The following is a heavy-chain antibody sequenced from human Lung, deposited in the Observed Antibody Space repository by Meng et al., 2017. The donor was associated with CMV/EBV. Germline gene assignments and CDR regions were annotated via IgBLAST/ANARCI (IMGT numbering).Heavy chain of an antibody. J-gene: IGHJ5*02. CDR3: ARTNYGDYNWFDP. D-gene: IGHD4-17*01. CDR1: GGSISGGGFC. CDR2: IYYSGST. Sequence: QVQLDDAGPGLVKPSRPRALTCTVSGGSISGGGFCWSWIRQHPGKGREWIGYIYYSGSTYYNPSLRSRVAISIDTSKNQFSLKLTSVTAADTAVYFCARTNYGDYNWFDPWGQGTLVTVSS. V-gene: IGHV4-31*03.